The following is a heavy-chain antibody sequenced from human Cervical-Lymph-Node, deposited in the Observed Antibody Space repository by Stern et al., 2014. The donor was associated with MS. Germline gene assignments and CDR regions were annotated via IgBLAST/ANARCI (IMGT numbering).Heavy chain of an antibody. V-gene: IGHV1-2*02. CDR1: GYTFTGYY. Sequence: QVQLEESGAEVKKPGASVKVSCKASGYTFTGYYMHWVRQAPGQGLEWMGWINPNSGGTNYAQKFQGRVTMTRDTSISAAYMELSSLRSDDTAVYYCARPYYNGWSFIDYWGQGTLVTVSS. CDR3: ARPYYNGWSFIDY. CDR2: INPNSGGT. D-gene: IGHD3-10*01. J-gene: IGHJ4*02.